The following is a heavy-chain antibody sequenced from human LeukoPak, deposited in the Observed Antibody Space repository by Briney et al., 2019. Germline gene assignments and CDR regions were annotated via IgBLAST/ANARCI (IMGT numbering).Heavy chain of an antibody. D-gene: IGHD6-19*01. V-gene: IGHV1-69*06. CDR2: IIPIFGTA. J-gene: IGHJ4*02. CDR3: AREDSSGWDY. Sequence: ASVKVSCKASGGTFSSYAISWVRQAPGQGLEWMGGIIPIFGTANYAQKFQGRATITADKSTSTAYMELSSLRSEDTAVYYCAREDSSGWDYWGQGTLVTVSS. CDR1: GGTFSSYA.